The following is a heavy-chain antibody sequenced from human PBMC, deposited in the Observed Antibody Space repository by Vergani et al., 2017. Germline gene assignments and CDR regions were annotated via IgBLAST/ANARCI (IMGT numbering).Heavy chain of an antibody. CDR2: IYYSGST. V-gene: IGHV4-30-4*01. CDR1: GCSISSGDNY. Sequence: QVRLQESGPGLVKPSQTLSLTCTVSGCSISSGDNYWSWIRQPPGKGLEWIGYIYYSGSTYYHPSLKSRVTISVDTSKNQFSLKLSSVTAADTAVYYCARVRRDDSSGYYYDYGMDVWGQGTTVTVSS. J-gene: IGHJ6*02. CDR3: ARVRRDDSSGYYYDYGMDV. D-gene: IGHD3-22*01.